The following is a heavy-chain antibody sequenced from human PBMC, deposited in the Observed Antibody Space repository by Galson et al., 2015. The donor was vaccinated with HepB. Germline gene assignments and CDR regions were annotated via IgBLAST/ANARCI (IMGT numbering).Heavy chain of an antibody. V-gene: IGHV1-3*01. CDR3: ARKPAAPPHGMAF. Sequence: SVKVSCKASGYTFTSYAMHWVRQAPGQRLEWMGWINAGNGNTKYSQKFQGRVTITRDTSASTAYLELSSLRSEDTAVYFCARKPAAPPHGMAFWGQGTAVTVSS. CDR1: GYTFTSYA. D-gene: IGHD2-2*01. J-gene: IGHJ6*02. CDR2: INAGNGNT.